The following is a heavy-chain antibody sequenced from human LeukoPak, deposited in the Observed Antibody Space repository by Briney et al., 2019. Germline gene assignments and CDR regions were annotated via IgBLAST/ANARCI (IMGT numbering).Heavy chain of an antibody. J-gene: IGHJ3*02. CDR2: IYYSGST. Sequence: SETLSLTCTVSGGSISSSSYYWGWIRQPPGKGLEWIGSIYYSGSTYYNPSLKSRVTISVDTSKNQFPLKLRSVTAADTAVYYCARVGGITMIVVLITDAFDIWGQGTMVTVSS. CDR1: GGSISSSSYY. D-gene: IGHD3-22*01. V-gene: IGHV4-39*06. CDR3: ARVGGITMIVVLITDAFDI.